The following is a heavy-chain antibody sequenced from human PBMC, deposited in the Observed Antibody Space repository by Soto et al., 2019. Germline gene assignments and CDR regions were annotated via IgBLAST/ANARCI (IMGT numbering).Heavy chain of an antibody. J-gene: IGHJ4*02. CDR3: ATAEVDY. V-gene: IGHV3-74*01. CDR2: KNSDGSTT. Sequence: SRRLSCAASGIPFANYGMQCVHKAPGKVLEWVSRKNSDGSTTDDAGSVKSRFIASRDNARNTLYLQMNSLRAEDTSVYYFATAEVDYWGPGTLVTVSS. CDR1: GIPFANYG.